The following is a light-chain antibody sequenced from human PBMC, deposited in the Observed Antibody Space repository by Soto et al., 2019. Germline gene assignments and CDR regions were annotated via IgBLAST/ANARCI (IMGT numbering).Light chain of an antibody. CDR3: LRYYSYPHT. J-gene: IGKJ2*01. CDR2: AAS. V-gene: IGKV1-8*01. CDR1: QGISSY. Sequence: AIRMTQSPSSFSASTGDRVTITCRASQGISSYLAWYQQKPGKAPNLLIYAASTLQSGVPSRFSGSGSGTDFTLTISCLQSEDFATYYCLRYYSYPHTFGQGTKLEIK.